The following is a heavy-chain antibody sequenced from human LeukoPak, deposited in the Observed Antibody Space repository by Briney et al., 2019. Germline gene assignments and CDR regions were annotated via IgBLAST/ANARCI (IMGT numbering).Heavy chain of an antibody. CDR1: GYTFTGYY. Sequence: ASVKVSCKASGYTFTGYYMHWVRQAPGQGLEWMGWINPNSGGTNYAQKFQGRVTMTRDTSISTAYMELSSLRSDDTAVYFCARGSYGSSDYEYFQHWGQGTLVTVSS. J-gene: IGHJ1*01. CDR2: INPNSGGT. CDR3: ARGSYGSSDYEYFQH. V-gene: IGHV1-2*02. D-gene: IGHD3-22*01.